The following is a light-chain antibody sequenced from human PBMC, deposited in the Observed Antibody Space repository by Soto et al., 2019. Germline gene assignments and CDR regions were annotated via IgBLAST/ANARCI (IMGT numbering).Light chain of an antibody. Sequence: QSVLTQPDSVSGSPGQSITISCTGTNRDVGNYNLVSWYQHHPGKVPKLLIYEASKRPSGVSNRFSGSKSANTASLTISGLQAEDEADYYCCSYAGYSTYVFGVGTKVTVL. CDR1: NRDVGNYNL. V-gene: IGLV2-23*01. CDR2: EAS. CDR3: CSYAGYSTYV. J-gene: IGLJ1*01.